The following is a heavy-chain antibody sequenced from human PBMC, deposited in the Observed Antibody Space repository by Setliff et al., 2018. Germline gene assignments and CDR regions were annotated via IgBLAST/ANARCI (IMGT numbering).Heavy chain of an antibody. Sequence: SKTLSLTCSVSGDSINPYYWTWIRQPPGKGLEWTGFIYYSGATTYNPSLKSRVTISVDTSKNQFSLNLNSVTAADTAVYYCARYRNYFDSSGQTQYYFDYWGQGTLVTVSS. J-gene: IGHJ4*02. CDR1: GDSINPYY. V-gene: IGHV4-59*01. CDR2: IYYSGAT. CDR3: ARYRNYFDSSGQTQYYFDY. D-gene: IGHD3-22*01.